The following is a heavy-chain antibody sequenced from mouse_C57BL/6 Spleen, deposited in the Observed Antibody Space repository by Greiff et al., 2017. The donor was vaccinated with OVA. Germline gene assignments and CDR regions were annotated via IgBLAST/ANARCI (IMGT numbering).Heavy chain of an antibody. Sequence: QVQLQQPGAELVRPGSSVKLSCKASGYTFTSYWLHWVQQRPIQGLEWIGNIDTSDSETHYNQKFKDKATLTVDKSSSTAYMQLSGLTSEDSAVYYCARSEGAGFADWGQGTLVTVSA. V-gene: IGHV1-52*01. J-gene: IGHJ3*01. CDR2: IDTSDSET. CDR3: ARSEGAGFAD. CDR1: GYTFTSYW.